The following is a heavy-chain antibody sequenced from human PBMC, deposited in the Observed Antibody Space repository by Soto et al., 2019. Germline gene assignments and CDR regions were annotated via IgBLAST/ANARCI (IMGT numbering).Heavy chain of an antibody. Sequence: GSLRLSFAVSGFIFSDHGMNWARQAPGKGLEWVSSIDEDGSTTHYADSVKGRFTISRDNSKNTLYLQMDSLRAEDTALYYCARVLYGFSYGKCDYWGQGTLVTVSS. V-gene: IGHV3-23*01. CDR3: ARVLYGFSYGKCDY. CDR1: GFIFSDHG. CDR2: IDEDGSTT. J-gene: IGHJ4*02. D-gene: IGHD1-1*01.